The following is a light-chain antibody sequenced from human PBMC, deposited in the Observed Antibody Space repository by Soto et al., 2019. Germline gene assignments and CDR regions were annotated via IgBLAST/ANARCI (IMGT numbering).Light chain of an antibody. CDR2: KAS. CDR1: PTISSR. Sequence: DIQMTQSPSTLSGSVGDRVTITCRASPTISSRLAWYQQKPGKAPKLLIYKASTLKSGVPSRFSGSGSGTEFTLTIRSLQPDDVATYYCQHYYSYSVAFGQGTKVELK. CDR3: QHYYSYSVA. J-gene: IGKJ1*01. V-gene: IGKV1-5*03.